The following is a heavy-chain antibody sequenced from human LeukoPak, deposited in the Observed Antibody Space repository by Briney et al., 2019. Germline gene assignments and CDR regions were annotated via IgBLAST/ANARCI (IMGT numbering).Heavy chain of an antibody. CDR1: GFTFSSYA. D-gene: IGHD6-13*01. Sequence: GGSLRLSCAASGFTFSSYAMGWVRQAPGKGLEWVSAISGSGGSTYYADSVKGRFTISRDNSKNTLYLQMNSLRAEDTAVYYCAKDHLGSSWYFYFDYWGQGTLVTVSS. V-gene: IGHV3-23*01. J-gene: IGHJ4*02. CDR2: ISGSGGST. CDR3: AKDHLGSSWYFYFDY.